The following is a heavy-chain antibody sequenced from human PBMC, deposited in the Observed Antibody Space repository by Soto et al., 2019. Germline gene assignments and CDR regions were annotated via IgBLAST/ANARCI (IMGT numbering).Heavy chain of an antibody. CDR1: GFTVGSNY. CDR2: IYSGGHT. Sequence: EVQLVESGGGLVQPGGSLRLSCAASGFTVGSNYMSWVRQALGKGLEWVSVIYSGGHTYYADSVKGRFTISRDNSKNTLYLQMNSLRAEDTAVYYCVRDYDYGDRKRYSGIDVWGQGTTVTVSS. CDR3: VRDYDYGDRKRYSGIDV. D-gene: IGHD4-17*01. J-gene: IGHJ6*02. V-gene: IGHV3-66*01.